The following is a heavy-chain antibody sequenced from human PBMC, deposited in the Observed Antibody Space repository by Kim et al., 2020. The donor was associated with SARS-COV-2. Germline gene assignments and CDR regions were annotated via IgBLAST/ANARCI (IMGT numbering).Heavy chain of an antibody. V-gene: IGHV3-23*01. CDR2: ISGSGTTT. J-gene: IGHJ6*02. D-gene: IGHD1-26*01. CDR3: ATGLVGPYYYYGMDV. CDR1: GFTFSSYA. Sequence: GGSLRLSCAASGFTFSSYAMTWVRPAPGKGLEWVSAISGSGTTTYYADSVKGRFTISRDNSKSSLFLQMNSLRAEDTAVYYCATGLVGPYYYYGMDVWGQGTTVTVSS.